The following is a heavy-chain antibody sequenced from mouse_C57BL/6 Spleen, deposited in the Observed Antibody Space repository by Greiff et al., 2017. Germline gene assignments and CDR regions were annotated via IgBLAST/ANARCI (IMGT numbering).Heavy chain of an antibody. CDR1: GYTFTDYE. Sequence: VQLKESGAELVRPGASVTLSCKASGYTFTDYEMHWVKQTPVPGLEWIGAIDPETGGTAYNQKFKGKAILTADKSSSTAYMELRSLTSEDSAVYYCTASVTGTYYFDDGGKGTTLTVSS. D-gene: IGHD4-1*01. CDR2: IDPETGGT. J-gene: IGHJ2*01. CDR3: TASVTGTYYFDD. V-gene: IGHV1-15*01.